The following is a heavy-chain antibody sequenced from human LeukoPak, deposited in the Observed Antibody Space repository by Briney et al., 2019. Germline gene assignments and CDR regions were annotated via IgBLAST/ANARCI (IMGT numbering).Heavy chain of an antibody. V-gene: IGHV4-34*01. CDR1: GGSFSDYY. J-gene: IGHJ4*02. CDR2: INHSGSS. D-gene: IGHD3-10*01. CDR3: ARGLNSGWRSYYPADY. Sequence: SETLSLTCAGYGGSFSDYYWSGIRQPPGKGLEWIGEINHSGSSNYNPSLKSRVTISVDTSKNQFSLKLSSVTAADTAVFYCARGLNSGWRSYYPADYWGQGTLVTVSA.